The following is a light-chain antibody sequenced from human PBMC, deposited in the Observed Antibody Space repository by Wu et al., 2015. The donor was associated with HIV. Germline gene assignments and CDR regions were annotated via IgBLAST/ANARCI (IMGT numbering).Light chain of an antibody. J-gene: IGKJ1*01. CDR1: LSINNY. CDR3: QQYYNYPRT. V-gene: IGKV1-8*01. Sequence: IQMTQPPSSLSASTGDRVTITCRASLSINNYLAWYQQKPGKPPKLLIYATSSLQSGVPSRFSGSGSGTDFTLTISCLQSEDFATYYCQQYYNYPRTFGQGTKVEIK. CDR2: ATS.